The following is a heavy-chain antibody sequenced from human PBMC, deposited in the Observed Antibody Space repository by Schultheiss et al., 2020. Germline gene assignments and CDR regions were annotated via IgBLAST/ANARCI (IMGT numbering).Heavy chain of an antibody. D-gene: IGHD1-26*01. J-gene: IGHJ4*02. CDR2: INHSGST. V-gene: IGHV4-34*01. CDR3: ARGGGYSGWYYFDY. Sequence: SETLSLTCAVYGGSFSGYYWNWIRQPPGKGLEWIGEINHSGSTNYNPSLKSRVTISVDTSKNQFSLKLNSVTAADTAVYFCARGGGYSGWYYFDYWGQGTLVTVSS. CDR1: GGSFSGYY.